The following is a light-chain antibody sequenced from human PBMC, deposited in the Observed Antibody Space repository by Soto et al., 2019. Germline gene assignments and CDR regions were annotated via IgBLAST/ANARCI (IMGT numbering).Light chain of an antibody. V-gene: IGKV3-20*01. CDR2: GAS. CDR3: QQYGSSSWT. J-gene: IGKJ1*01. Sequence: EIVLTQSPGTLSLSPGERATLSCRASQSVSSSYLAWYQQKPGQAPRLLIYGASSRATGIPDRFSGSGSGTYFILSISRLEPEDFAVYYCQQYGSSSWTFGQGTKVEIK. CDR1: QSVSSSY.